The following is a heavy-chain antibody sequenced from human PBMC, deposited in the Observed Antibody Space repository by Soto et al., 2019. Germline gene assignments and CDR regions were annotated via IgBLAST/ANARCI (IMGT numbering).Heavy chain of an antibody. J-gene: IGHJ4*02. CDR1: GFSLSTSGVG. Sequence: GSGPTLVNPTQTLTLTCTFSGFSLSTSGVGVAWIRQPPGEALEWLALIYWDDDKRNSPSLKSRLTITRDTSKNQVVLTMTNMDPVDTATYYCAHSGLWFGELLPYDYWGQGTLVTVSS. CDR2: IYWDDDK. V-gene: IGHV2-5*02. CDR3: AHSGLWFGELLPYDY. D-gene: IGHD3-10*01.